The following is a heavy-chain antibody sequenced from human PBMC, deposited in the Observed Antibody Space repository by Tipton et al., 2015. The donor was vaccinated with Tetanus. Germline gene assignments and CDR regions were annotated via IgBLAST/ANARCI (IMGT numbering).Heavy chain of an antibody. V-gene: IGHV5-10-1*01. CDR2: VDPRDSFT. Sequence: QLVQSGAEVKKPGESLRISCKGSGFIFTFYWIAWVRQMPGKGLEWMGRVDPRDSFTYYSPSFQGHITMSSDKSTNTAFLEWSSLKASDTSMFYCARAHCTDGVCNFDFWGQGALVTVAS. CDR3: ARAHCTDGVCNFDF. J-gene: IGHJ4*02. D-gene: IGHD2-8*01. CDR1: GFIFTFYW.